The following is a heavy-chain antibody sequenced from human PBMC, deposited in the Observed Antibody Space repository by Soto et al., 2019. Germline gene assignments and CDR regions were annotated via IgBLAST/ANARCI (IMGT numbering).Heavy chain of an antibody. J-gene: IGHJ5*02. CDR1: GGSVSSGSYY. CDR2: IYYSGST. V-gene: IGHV4-61*01. Sequence: LALTCTVSGGSVSSGSYYWSWIRQPPGKGLEWIGYIYYSGSTNYNPSLKSRVTISVDTSKNQFSLKLSSVTAADTAVYYCARDLGAVANKGFDPWGQGNMVTVYS. CDR3: ARDLGAVANKGFDP. D-gene: IGHD6-19*01.